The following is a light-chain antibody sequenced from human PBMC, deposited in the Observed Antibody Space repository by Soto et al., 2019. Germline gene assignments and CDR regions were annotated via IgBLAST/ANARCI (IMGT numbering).Light chain of an antibody. Sequence: EIVFTQSPATLSLSAGERATLSCRASQSISSYLAWYQQKPGQAPRLLIYDASNRATGIPPRFSGSGSGTDFTLTISSLEPEDFAVYFCQQRGNWPPTFGG. CDR2: DAS. V-gene: IGKV3-11*01. CDR3: QQRGNWPPT. J-gene: IGKJ4*01. CDR1: QSISSY.